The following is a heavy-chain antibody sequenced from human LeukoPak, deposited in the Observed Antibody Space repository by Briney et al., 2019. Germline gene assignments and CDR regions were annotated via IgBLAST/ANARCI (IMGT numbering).Heavy chain of an antibody. V-gene: IGHV3-23*01. Sequence: GGSLRLSCAASGFTFTTYAMSWVRQAPGKGLEWVAAVKSNGDSTYYTDSVKGRFSISRDNAKNSLYLQMNSLRAEDTAVYYCAKTADILTGYYDYWGQGTLVTVSS. D-gene: IGHD3-9*01. CDR1: GFTFTTYA. CDR3: AKTADILTGYYDY. CDR2: VKSNGDST. J-gene: IGHJ4*02.